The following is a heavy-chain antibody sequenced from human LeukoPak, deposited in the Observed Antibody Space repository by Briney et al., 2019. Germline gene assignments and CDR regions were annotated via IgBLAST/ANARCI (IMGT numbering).Heavy chain of an antibody. CDR2: IRYDGSNE. CDR3: AKDQLRITMIGYAFDI. D-gene: IGHD3-22*01. Sequence: GGSLRLSCAASRFTFSSYGVHWVRQAPGKGLEWVAFIRYDGSNEYYADSVKGRFTISRDNSKNTVYLQMNSLRAEDTAVYYCAKDQLRITMIGYAFDIWGQGTMVTVSS. J-gene: IGHJ3*02. CDR1: RFTFSSYG. V-gene: IGHV3-30*02.